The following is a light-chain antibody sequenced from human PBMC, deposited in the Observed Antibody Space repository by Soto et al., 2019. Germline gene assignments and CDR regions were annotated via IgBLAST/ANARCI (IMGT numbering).Light chain of an antibody. CDR2: DAS. V-gene: IGKV1-5*01. CDR3: QQYSSYSQT. J-gene: IGKJ1*01. Sequence: DIQMTQSPSTLSASVGDRVTITCRASQSISSWLAWYQQKPGKAPKLLIYDASSLESGVPSRFSGSGSGTEFTLTITSLQPADFATYYCQQYSSYSQTFGQGTKVDI. CDR1: QSISSW.